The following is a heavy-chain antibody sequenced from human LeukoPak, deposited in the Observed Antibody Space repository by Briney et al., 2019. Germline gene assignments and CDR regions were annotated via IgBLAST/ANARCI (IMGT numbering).Heavy chain of an antibody. D-gene: IGHD6-6*01. V-gene: IGHV1-2*02. CDR1: GFTDYY. CDR2: INPNSGDT. Sequence: ASAKVSCKASGFTDYYIHWVRQAPGQGLEWMGWINPNSGDTNYAQKFQGRFTMTRDTSISTAYMELSRLISDDTAVYYCASGPSDLGSSSQYWGQGTLVTVSS. J-gene: IGHJ4*02. CDR3: ASGPSDLGSSSQY.